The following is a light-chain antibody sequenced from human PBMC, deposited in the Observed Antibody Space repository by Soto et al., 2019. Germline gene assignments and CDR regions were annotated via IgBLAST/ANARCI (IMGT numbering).Light chain of an antibody. Sequence: EIVLTQSPGTLSLSPGERATLSCRASQSVGSSYLAWYQQKPGQAPRLLIYGVSSRATGIPDRFSGSGSGTDFTLTITRLEPEDFAVYYCQQYGDTPWTFGQGTKV. CDR1: QSVGSSY. V-gene: IGKV3-20*01. J-gene: IGKJ1*01. CDR2: GVS. CDR3: QQYGDTPWT.